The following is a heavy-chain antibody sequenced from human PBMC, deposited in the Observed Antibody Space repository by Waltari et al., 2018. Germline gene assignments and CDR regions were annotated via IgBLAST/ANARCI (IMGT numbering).Heavy chain of an antibody. CDR1: GYTFTGYY. J-gene: IGHJ6*03. CDR2: INPNSGGT. V-gene: IGHV1-2*02. Sequence: QVQLVQSGAEVKKPGASVKVSCKASGYTFTGYYMHWVRQAPGQGLEWMGWINPNSGGTNYAQKFQGRVTMTRDTSISTAYMELSRLRSDDTAVYYCARDPDIAAAGHYYYYMDVWGKGTTVTVSS. CDR3: ARDPDIAAAGHYYYYMDV. D-gene: IGHD6-13*01.